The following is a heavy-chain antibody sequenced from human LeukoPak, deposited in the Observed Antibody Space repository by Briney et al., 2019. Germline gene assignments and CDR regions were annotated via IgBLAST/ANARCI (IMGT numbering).Heavy chain of an antibody. D-gene: IGHD5-12*01. CDR3: ASTSGYDCIDY. V-gene: IGHV3-33*01. Sequence: PGRSLRLSCAASGFTFSGYAMHWVRQAPGKGLEWVAVIWYDGSNENYADSVKGRFSISRDGSKNTLDLQINSLRDEDTAVYYCASTSGYDCIDYWGQGTLVTVSS. J-gene: IGHJ4*02. CDR2: IWYDGSNE. CDR1: GFTFSGYA.